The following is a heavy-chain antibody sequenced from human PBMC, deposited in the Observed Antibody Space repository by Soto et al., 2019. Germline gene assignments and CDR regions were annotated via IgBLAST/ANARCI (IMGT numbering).Heavy chain of an antibody. J-gene: IGHJ4*02. CDR2: INAGNGNT. CDR1: GYTFTSYA. V-gene: IGHV1-3*01. D-gene: IGHD5-18*01. Sequence: SVKVSCKASGYTFTSYAMYWVRQAPGQRLEWMGWINAGNGNTKYSQKFQGRVTITRDTSASTAYMELSSLRSEDTAVYYCARDPGYSYGYNWGQGTLVTVSS. CDR3: ARDPGYSYGYN.